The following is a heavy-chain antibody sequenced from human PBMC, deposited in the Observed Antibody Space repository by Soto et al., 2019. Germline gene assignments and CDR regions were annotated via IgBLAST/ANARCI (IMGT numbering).Heavy chain of an antibody. CDR1: GGSISSYY. J-gene: IGHJ4*02. V-gene: IGHV4-59*01. CDR2: IYYSGST. Sequence: SETLSLTCTVSGGSISSYYWSWIRQPPGKGLEWIGYIYYSGSTNYNPSLKSRVTISVDTSKNQSSLKLSSVTAADTAVYYCASYCSSTSCYGNYFDYWGQGTLVTVSS. D-gene: IGHD2-2*01. CDR3: ASYCSSTSCYGNYFDY.